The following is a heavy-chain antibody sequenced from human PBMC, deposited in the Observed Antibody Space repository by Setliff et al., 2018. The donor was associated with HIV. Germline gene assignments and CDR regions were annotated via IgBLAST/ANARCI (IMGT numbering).Heavy chain of an antibody. J-gene: IGHJ4*02. V-gene: IGHV1-58*02. Sequence: SVKVSCKASGFTFTSSAMQWVRQARGQRLEWIGWIVVGSGNTNYAQKFQERVTITRDMSTSTAYMELNSLRAEDTAVYYCARASYYYDSSGWVDYWGQGTLVTVSS. D-gene: IGHD3-22*01. CDR1: GFTFTSSA. CDR3: ARASYYYDSSGWVDY. CDR2: IVVGSGNT.